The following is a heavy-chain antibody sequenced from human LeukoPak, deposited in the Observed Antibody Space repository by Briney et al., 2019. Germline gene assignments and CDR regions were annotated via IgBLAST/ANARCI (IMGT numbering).Heavy chain of an antibody. CDR1: GYTFTSYG. Sequence: ASVKVSCKASGYTFTSYGISWVRQAPGQGLEWMGWISAYNGNTNYAQKLKGRVTMSTDTSTSTAYMELRRMRSDDTAVYYCARSSGSYLYYFDYWGQGTLVTVSS. J-gene: IGHJ4*02. CDR2: ISAYNGNT. D-gene: IGHD1-26*01. V-gene: IGHV1-18*01. CDR3: ARSSGSYLYYFDY.